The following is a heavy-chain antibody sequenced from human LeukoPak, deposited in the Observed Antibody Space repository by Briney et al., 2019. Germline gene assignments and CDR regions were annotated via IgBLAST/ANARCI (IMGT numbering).Heavy chain of an antibody. V-gene: IGHV4-59*01. CDR2: IYYSGST. CDR1: GGSISSYY. J-gene: IGHJ4*02. D-gene: IGHD2-15*01. CDR3: AHSGPTAYFDY. Sequence: TSETLSLTCTVSGGSISSYYWNWIRQPPGKGLEWIGYIYYSGSTNYNPSLKSRVTISVDTSKNQFSLKLSSVTAADTAVYYCAHSGPTAYFDYWGQGTLVTVSS.